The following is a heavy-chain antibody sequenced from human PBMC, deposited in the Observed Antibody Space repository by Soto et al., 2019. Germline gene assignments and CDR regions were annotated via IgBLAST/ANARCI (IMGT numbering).Heavy chain of an antibody. J-gene: IGHJ6*02. V-gene: IGHV5-51*01. CDR1: GYTFTNYW. CDR3: ARPSLPDFYCSGMDV. D-gene: IGHD1-26*01. CDR2: IYLGDSDT. Sequence: PGESLKISCEGSGYTFTNYWIGWVRQMPGKGLEWMGIIYLGDSDTRYSPSFKGQVTISADKSISTAYLQWSTLKASDTAIYYCARPSLPDFYCSGMDVLGHGTTVTVSS.